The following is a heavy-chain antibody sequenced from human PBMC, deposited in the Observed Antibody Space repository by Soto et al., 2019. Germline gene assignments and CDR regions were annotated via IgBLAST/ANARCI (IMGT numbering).Heavy chain of an antibody. CDR2: ISAYNGNT. J-gene: IGHJ3*02. CDR1: GYTFTSYG. CDR3: ARGGYFDWLLGSDAFYI. Sequence: ASVKVSCKASGYTFTSYGISWVRQAPGQGLEWMGWISAYNGNTNYAQKLQGRVTMTTDTSTSTAYMELRSLRSDDTAVYYCARGGYFDWLLGSDAFYIWGQGTMVTVS. V-gene: IGHV1-18*01. D-gene: IGHD3-9*01.